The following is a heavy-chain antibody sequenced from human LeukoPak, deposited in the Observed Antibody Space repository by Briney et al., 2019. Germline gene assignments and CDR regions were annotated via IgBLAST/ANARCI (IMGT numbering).Heavy chain of an antibody. D-gene: IGHD6-19*01. CDR3: ARPPYPGYSSDWYSFAF. CDR2: MNPNSGNT. V-gene: IGHV1-8*01. CDR1: GYTFDSYD. Sequence: ASVKVSCKASGYTFDSYDINWVRQATGQGLEWMGWMNPNSGNTGYAQKFQGRVTMTRNTSISTAYMEVSSLTSEDTAVYYCARPPYPGYSSDWYSFAFWGQGTLVTVSS. J-gene: IGHJ4*02.